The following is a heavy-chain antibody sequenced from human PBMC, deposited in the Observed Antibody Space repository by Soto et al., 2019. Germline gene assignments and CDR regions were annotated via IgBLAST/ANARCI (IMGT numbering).Heavy chain of an antibody. D-gene: IGHD5-18*01. J-gene: IGHJ6*02. CDR3: ARLRIQAPGSTSDYYGMDL. CDR2: ISAYNGNT. V-gene: IGHV1-18*04. Sequence: GASVKVSCKASGYTFTSYGISWVRQAPGQGLEWMGWISAYNGNTNYAQKLQGRVTMTTDTSTSTAYMELRSLRSDDTAVYYCARLRIQAPGSTSDYYGMDLWGQGTTVTVSS. CDR1: GYTFTSYG.